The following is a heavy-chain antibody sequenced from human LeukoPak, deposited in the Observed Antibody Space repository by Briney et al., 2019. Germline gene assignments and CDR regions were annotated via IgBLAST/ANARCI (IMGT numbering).Heavy chain of an antibody. D-gene: IGHD6-13*01. CDR3: ARDLPLGRIAAAGKANWFDP. J-gene: IGHJ5*02. Sequence: GGSLRLSCAASGFTFSSYWMNWVRQAPGKGLEWVSSISTSSSYIYYADSVKGRFTISRDNAKNSLYLQMNSLRAEDTAVYYCARDLPLGRIAAAGKANWFDPWGQGTLVTVSS. V-gene: IGHV3-21*01. CDR1: GFTFSSYW. CDR2: ISTSSSYI.